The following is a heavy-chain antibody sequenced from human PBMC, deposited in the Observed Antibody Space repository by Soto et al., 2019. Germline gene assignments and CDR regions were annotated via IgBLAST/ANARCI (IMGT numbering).Heavy chain of an antibody. Sequence: GGSLRLSCAASGFTFSSYAMSWVRQAPGKGLEWVSAISGSGGSTYYADSVKGRFTISRDNSKNTLYLQMNSLRAEDAAVYYCATAPRGTASFFDYWGQGTLVTVSS. V-gene: IGHV3-23*01. CDR2: ISGSGGST. CDR3: ATAPRGTASFFDY. J-gene: IGHJ4*02. CDR1: GFTFSSYA. D-gene: IGHD1-1*01.